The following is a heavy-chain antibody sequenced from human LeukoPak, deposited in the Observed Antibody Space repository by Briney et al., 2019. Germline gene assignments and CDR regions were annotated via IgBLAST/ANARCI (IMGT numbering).Heavy chain of an antibody. CDR1: GVSVRLDGFF. V-gene: IGHV4-31*03. CDR2: VHHNGNA. D-gene: IGHD1-14*01. Sequence: SQTLSLTCNVSGVSVRLDGFFWNWIRQHPGKALEWIGYVHHNGNAYYNPSLGSRFTISLDTSKNQFSLKVASVTAADTAVYYCARDRPDTTSPSSIGRFDPWGQGTLVTVSS. J-gene: IGHJ5*02. CDR3: ARDRPDTTSPSSIGRFDP.